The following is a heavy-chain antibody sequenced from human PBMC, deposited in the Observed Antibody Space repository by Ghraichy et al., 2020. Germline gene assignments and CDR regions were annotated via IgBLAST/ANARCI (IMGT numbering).Heavy chain of an antibody. D-gene: IGHD3-3*01. CDR2: IIPIFGTA. Sequence: SVKVSCKASGGTFSSYAISWVRQAPGQGLEWMGGIIPIFGTANYAQKFQGRVTITADESTSTAYMELSSLRSEDTAGYYCARGIFQDYDCWSGYMGWGQGTLVTVSA. V-gene: IGHV1-69*13. J-gene: IGHJ4*02. CDR1: GGTFSSYA. CDR3: ARGIFQDYDCWSGYMG.